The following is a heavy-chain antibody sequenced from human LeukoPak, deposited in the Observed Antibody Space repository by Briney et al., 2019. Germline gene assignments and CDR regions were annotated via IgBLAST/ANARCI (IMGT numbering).Heavy chain of an antibody. D-gene: IGHD6-19*01. CDR3: ARDRSSGWDY. J-gene: IGHJ4*02. CDR2: IYYSGST. CDR1: GGSISSYY. Sequence: SETLSLTCTVSGGSISSYYWSWIRQPPGKGLEWIGYIYYSGSTNYNPSLKSRVTISVDTSKNQFSLKLSSVTAADTAVYYCARDRSSGWDYWGQGTLVTVSS. V-gene: IGHV4-59*12.